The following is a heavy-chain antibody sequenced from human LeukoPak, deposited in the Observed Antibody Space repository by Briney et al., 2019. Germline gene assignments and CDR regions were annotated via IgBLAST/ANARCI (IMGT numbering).Heavy chain of an antibody. CDR3: ARIHRYCSGGACYVLDN. CDR2: VYYSGST. D-gene: IGHD2-15*01. CDR1: GGSVSGYY. Sequence: SETLSLTCVVSGGSVSGYYWGWIRQPPGRGLEWIGYVYYSGSTNYNPSFKSRITISVDTSRNQFSLQLSSATAADTAVYYCARIHRYCSGGACYVLDNWGQGTLVAVSS. J-gene: IGHJ4*02. V-gene: IGHV4-59*02.